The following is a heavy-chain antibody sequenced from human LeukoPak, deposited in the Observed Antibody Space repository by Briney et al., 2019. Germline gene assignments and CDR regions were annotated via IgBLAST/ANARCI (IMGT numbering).Heavy chain of an antibody. CDR2: ISGSGGST. CDR3: AGDSTYYYDSSGYYYYYYGMDV. Sequence: GGSLRLSCAASGFTVSSYAMSWVRQAPGKGLEWVSAISGSGGSTYYADSVRGRFTISRDNSKNTLYLQMNSLRAEDTAVYYCAGDSTYYYDSSGYYYYYYGMDVWGQGTTVTVSS. CDR1: GFTVSSYA. V-gene: IGHV3-23*01. J-gene: IGHJ6*02. D-gene: IGHD3-22*01.